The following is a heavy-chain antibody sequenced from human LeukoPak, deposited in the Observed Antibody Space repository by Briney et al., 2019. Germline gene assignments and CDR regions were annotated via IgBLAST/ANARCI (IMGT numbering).Heavy chain of an antibody. CDR1: GVSISYNY. Sequence: SETLSLTCTVSGVSISYNYWSWIRQPPGKGLEWIGQIFYTGTTEYNPSLKSRVSMSLDTSKNQFSLRLSSVTAGDTAVYYCARPHGGNYLDFWGQGTLVTVSS. J-gene: IGHJ4*02. D-gene: IGHD4-23*01. CDR2: IFYTGTT. V-gene: IGHV4-59*01. CDR3: ARPHGGNYLDF.